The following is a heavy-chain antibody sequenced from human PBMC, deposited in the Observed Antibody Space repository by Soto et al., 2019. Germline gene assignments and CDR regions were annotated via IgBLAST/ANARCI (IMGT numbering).Heavy chain of an antibody. D-gene: IGHD6-19*01. J-gene: IGHJ6*02. CDR1: GFTFSSYS. CDR2: ISSSSYI. V-gene: IGHV3-21*01. CDR3: AREEWLVQGRYYGMDV. Sequence: GGSLRLSCAASGFTFSSYSMNWVRQAPGKGLEWVSSISSSSYIYYADSVKGRFTISRDNAKNSLYLQMNSLRAEDTAVYYCAREEWLVQGRYYGMDVWGQGTTVTVSS.